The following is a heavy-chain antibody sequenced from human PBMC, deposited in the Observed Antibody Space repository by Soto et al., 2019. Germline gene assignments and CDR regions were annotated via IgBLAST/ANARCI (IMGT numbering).Heavy chain of an antibody. CDR1: GVTISSYG. CDR2: IKQDGSEK. J-gene: IGHJ3*02. D-gene: IGHD3-3*01. Sequence: GGSLRLSWAAAGVTISSYGGSRVRQAPGKGLEWVANIKQDGSEKYYVSSVTGRFTISRDNAKNSLYLQMNSLSAEDTAVYYCASRLYYFFWSGYYTAGGDAFDIWGHGTMVTVSS. V-gene: IGHV3-7*01. CDR3: ASRLYYFFWSGYYTAGGDAFDI.